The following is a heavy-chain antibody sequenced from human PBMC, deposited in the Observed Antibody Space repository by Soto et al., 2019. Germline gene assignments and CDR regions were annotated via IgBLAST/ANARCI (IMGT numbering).Heavy chain of an antibody. J-gene: IGHJ4*02. CDR1: GGTFSRYA. Sequence: VKVSCKASGGTFSRYALNWVRQAPGQGPEWMGGIVPIFGKANYAQKFQGRVTITADESTSTAYMELSSLRSEDTAMYYCARGLDYDSSAYYFFFWGQGTLVTVSS. V-gene: IGHV1-69*01. CDR2: IVPIFGKA. D-gene: IGHD3-22*01. CDR3: ARGLDYDSSAYYFFF.